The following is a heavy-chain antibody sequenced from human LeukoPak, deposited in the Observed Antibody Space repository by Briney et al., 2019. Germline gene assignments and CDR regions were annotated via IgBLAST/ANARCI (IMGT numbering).Heavy chain of an antibody. D-gene: IGHD2-15*01. CDR2: INAGNGNT. V-gene: IGHV1-3*01. CDR1: GYTFTSYA. J-gene: IGHJ4*02. Sequence: ASVTVSCTASGYTFTSYAMHWVRQAPGQRLEWMGWINAGNGNTKYSQKFQGRVTITRDTSASTAYMELSSLRSEDTAVYYCARHRYCSGGSCYLDYWGQGTLVPVSS. CDR3: ARHRYCSGGSCYLDY.